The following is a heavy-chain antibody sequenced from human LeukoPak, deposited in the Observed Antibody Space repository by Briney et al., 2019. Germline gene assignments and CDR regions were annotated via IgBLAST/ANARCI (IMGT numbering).Heavy chain of an antibody. CDR3: ARPYYYDSRIDP. Sequence: SETLSLTCTVSGGSMSIGDYYWSWIRQPPGKGLEWIGYTYYSGSNYYNPSLKNRVSISVDTSKIQLSLSLSSVTAADTSVYYCARPYYYDSRIDPWGQGTLVTVSS. V-gene: IGHV4-30-4*01. D-gene: IGHD3-22*01. CDR2: TYYSGSN. J-gene: IGHJ5*02. CDR1: GGSMSIGDYY.